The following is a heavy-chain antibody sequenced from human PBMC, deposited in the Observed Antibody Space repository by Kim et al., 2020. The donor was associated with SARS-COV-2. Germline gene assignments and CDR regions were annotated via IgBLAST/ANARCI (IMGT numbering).Heavy chain of an antibody. CDR1: GDALRPSY. V-gene: IGHV4-59*08. CDR3: VRKHSRGGNFDS. J-gene: IGHJ4*01. CDR2: VFYDGAT. D-gene: IGHD3-16*01. Sequence: SETLSLTCTVSGDALRPSYWAWVRQSPGKRLEWIASVFYDGATNYNPSLQSRVTISVDTSKNQFSLKLTSLTAADTAFYFCVRKHSRGGNFDSWGHGALV.